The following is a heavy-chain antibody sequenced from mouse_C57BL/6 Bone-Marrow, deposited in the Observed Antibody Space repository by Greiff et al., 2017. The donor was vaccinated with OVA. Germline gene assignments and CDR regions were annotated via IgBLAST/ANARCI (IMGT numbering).Heavy chain of an antibody. D-gene: IGHD3-1*01. CDR2: IDPETGGT. CDR1: GYTFTDYE. CDR3: TRTRLGLYYAMDY. Sequence: QVHVKQSGAELVRPGASVTLSCKASGYTFTDYEMHWVKQTPVHGLEWIGAIDPETGGTAYNQKFKGKAILTADKSSSTAYMELRSLTSEDSAVYYCTRTRLGLYYAMDYWGQGTSVTVSS. J-gene: IGHJ4*01. V-gene: IGHV1-15*01.